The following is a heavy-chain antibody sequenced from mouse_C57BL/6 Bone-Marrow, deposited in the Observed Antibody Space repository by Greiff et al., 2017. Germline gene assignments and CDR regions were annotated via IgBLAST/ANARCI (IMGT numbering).Heavy chain of an antibody. Sequence: VQLQQPGAELVMPGASVKLSCKASGYTFTSYWMHWVKQRPGQGLEWIGEFDPSDSYTNYNQKFKGKSTLTVDKSSSTAYMQLSSLTSEDSAVYYCARDGDDGAWFAYWGQGTLVTGSA. CDR1: GYTFTSYW. V-gene: IGHV1-69*01. CDR3: ARDGDDGAWFAY. J-gene: IGHJ3*01. D-gene: IGHD2-2*01. CDR2: FDPSDSYT.